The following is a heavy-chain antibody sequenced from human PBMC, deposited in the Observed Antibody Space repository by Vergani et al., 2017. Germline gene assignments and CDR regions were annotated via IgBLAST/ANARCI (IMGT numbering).Heavy chain of an antibody. CDR1: GCTFSSYA. V-gene: IGHV1-69*12. CDR2: IIPIFGTA. D-gene: IGHD3-10*01. Sequence: QVQLVQSGAEVKKPGSSVKVSCKASGCTFSSYAISWVRQAPGQGLEWMGGIIPIFGTANYAQKFQGRVTITADESTSTAYMELSSLRSEDTAVYYCAREKDYYGSGSYYTQDYWGQGTLVTVSS. J-gene: IGHJ4*02. CDR3: AREKDYYGSGSYYTQDY.